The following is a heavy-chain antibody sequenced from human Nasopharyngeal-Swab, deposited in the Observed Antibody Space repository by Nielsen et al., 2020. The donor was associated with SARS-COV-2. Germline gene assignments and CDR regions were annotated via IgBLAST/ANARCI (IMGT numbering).Heavy chain of an antibody. CDR2: INHSGST. Sequence: SETLSLTCAVYGGSFSGYYWSWIRQPPGKGLEWIGEINHSGSTNYNPSPKSRVTISVDTSKNQFSLKLSSVTAADTAVYYCARDGIAAAGTWPNNWFDPWGQGTLVTVSS. CDR1: GGSFSGYY. CDR3: ARDGIAAAGTWPNNWFDP. J-gene: IGHJ5*02. D-gene: IGHD6-13*01. V-gene: IGHV4-34*01.